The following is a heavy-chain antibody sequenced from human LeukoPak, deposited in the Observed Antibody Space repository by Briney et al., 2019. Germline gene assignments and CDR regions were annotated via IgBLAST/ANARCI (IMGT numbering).Heavy chain of an antibody. CDR3: VSHXYSSYXYHMXX. Sequence: SETLSLTCTVSGGSISSSGYYWGWIRQPPGKGLEWIGSVDYTGITSHSPSLKSRVTISVDTSKNQFSLKVSSVSAADTGVYYCVSHXYSSYXYHMXXXXRGTTVTVSS. CDR2: VDYTGIT. J-gene: IGHJ6*02. CDR1: GGSISSSGYY. D-gene: IGHD5-18*01. V-gene: IGHV4-39*01.